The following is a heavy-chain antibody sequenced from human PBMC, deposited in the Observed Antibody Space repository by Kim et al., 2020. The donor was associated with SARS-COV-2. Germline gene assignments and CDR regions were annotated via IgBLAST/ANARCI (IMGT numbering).Heavy chain of an antibody. V-gene: IGHV4-31*02. D-gene: IGHD3-9*01. CDR3: ARVGQFDWLDY. Sequence: ITYYNPCLKSRATISVDTYKNQFSLKLSSVTAADTAMYYCARVGQFDWLDYWGQGTLVTVSS. CDR2: IT. J-gene: IGHJ4*02.